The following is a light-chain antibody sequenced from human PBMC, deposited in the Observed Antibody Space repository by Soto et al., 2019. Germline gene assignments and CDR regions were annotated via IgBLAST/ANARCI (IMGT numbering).Light chain of an antibody. CDR2: ETS. J-gene: IGKJ2*01. CDR3: QLYRNSLYT. CDR1: QSVSSSY. V-gene: IGKV3-20*01. Sequence: EVGLTQSPGTLSLSRGERATLSCRASQSVSSSYLAWYQQKPGQAPRLLIYETSTRATGIPDRFSGSGSGADFTLTIRLLEPEDCAVYYCQLYRNSLYTFGQGTNLEIK.